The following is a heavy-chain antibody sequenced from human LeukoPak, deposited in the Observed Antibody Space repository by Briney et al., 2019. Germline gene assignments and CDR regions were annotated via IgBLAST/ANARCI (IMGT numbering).Heavy chain of an antibody. CDR2: ISYDGSNK. V-gene: IGHV3-30*18. J-gene: IGHJ4*02. CDR3: AKDTRADY. D-gene: IGHD2-15*01. Sequence: GGSLRLSCAASGFTFSSYGMHWVRQAPGKGLEWVALISYDGSNKDYADSVKGRFTISRDNSKNTLYLRMDSLRAEDTAVYYCAKDTRADYWGQGILVTVSS. CDR1: GFTFSSYG.